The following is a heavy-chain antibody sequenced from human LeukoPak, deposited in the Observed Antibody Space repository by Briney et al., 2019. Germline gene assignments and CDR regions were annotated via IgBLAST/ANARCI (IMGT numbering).Heavy chain of an antibody. Sequence: GGSLRLSCAASGFTFSSYSMNWVRQAPGKGLEWVSYISSSGSTIYYADSVKGRFTISRDNAKNSLYLQMNSLRAEDTAVYYXXXXXXXXXXXXXXTTTFEYYYYMDVWGKGTTVTISS. J-gene: IGHJ6*03. CDR2: ISSSGSTI. CDR1: GFTFSSYS. D-gene: IGHD2/OR15-2a*01. V-gene: IGHV3-48*04. CDR3: XXXXXXXXXXXXXTTTFEYYYYMDV.